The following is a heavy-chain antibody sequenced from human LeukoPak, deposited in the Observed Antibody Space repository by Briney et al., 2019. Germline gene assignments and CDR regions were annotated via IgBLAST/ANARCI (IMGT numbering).Heavy chain of an antibody. D-gene: IGHD2-15*01. CDR3: ARPVYCCGGSCSNWFDP. Sequence: PSETLSLTCTVSGGSISSSSYYWGRIRQPPGKGLEWIGSSYYSGSTYYNPSHKSRVTISVDTSKNQSSLKLSSVTAADTAVYYCARPVYCCGGSCSNWFDPWGQGALVTVSS. V-gene: IGHV4-39*01. CDR1: GGSISSSSYY. J-gene: IGHJ5*02. CDR2: SYYSGST.